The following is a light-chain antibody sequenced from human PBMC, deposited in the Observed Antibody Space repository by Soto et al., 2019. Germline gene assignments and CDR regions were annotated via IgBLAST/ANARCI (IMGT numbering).Light chain of an antibody. CDR3: QQSHGIPYT. V-gene: IGKV1-39*01. Sequence: DIQMTQSPSSLSAFVGVRVTITCRASQTITGYLNWYQQKPGKAPKLLIYAASSLQSGVPSRFSGSGSGTDFTLTISSLQPEDFATYYCQQSHGIPYTFGQGTKLEIK. CDR2: AAS. CDR1: QTITGY. J-gene: IGKJ2*01.